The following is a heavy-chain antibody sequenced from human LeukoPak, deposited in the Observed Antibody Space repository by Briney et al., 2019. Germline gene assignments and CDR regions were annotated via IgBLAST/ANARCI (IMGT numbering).Heavy chain of an antibody. Sequence: PGGSLRLSCAASGFTFSSYSMNWVRQAPGKGLEWVSYISSSSSTIYYADSVKGRFTISRDNAKNSLYLQMNSLRAEDTAVYYCARDLSAVAGTGDYWGQGTLVTVSS. V-gene: IGHV3-48*01. CDR3: ARDLSAVAGTGDY. J-gene: IGHJ4*02. CDR1: GFTFSSYS. CDR2: ISSSSSTI. D-gene: IGHD6-19*01.